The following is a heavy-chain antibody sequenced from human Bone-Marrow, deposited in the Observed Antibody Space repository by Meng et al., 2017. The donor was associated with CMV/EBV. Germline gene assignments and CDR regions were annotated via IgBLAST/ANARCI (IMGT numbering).Heavy chain of an antibody. V-gene: IGHV4-39*07. Sequence: SETLSLTCTVSGGSISSSSYYWGWIRQPPGKGLEWIGSIYYSGNTYYNPSLKSRVTISVDTSKNQFSLKLSSVTAADTAIYYCARGGSYWDWGQGKLVPVSS. J-gene: IGHJ4*02. CDR2: IYYSGNT. D-gene: IGHD1-26*01. CDR3: ARGGSYWD. CDR1: GGSISSSSYY.